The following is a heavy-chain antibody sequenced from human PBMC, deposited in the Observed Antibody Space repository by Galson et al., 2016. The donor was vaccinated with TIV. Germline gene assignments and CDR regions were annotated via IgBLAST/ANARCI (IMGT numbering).Heavy chain of an antibody. V-gene: IGHV1-69*10. D-gene: IGHD2-21*01. CDR3: ARDVPCGGDCYFSDY. CDR2: IIPIHGLA. Sequence: SVKVSCKASGDTFRNYVISWVRQAPGQGLEWMGGIIPIHGLANHAQKFQGRVTITADALTSTVYMEVSSLRSEDTAVYYCARDVPCGGDCYFSDYWGQGTLVTVSS. CDR1: GDTFRNYV. J-gene: IGHJ4*02.